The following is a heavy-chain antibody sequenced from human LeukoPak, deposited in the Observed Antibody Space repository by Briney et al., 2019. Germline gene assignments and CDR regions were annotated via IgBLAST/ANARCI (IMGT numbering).Heavy chain of an antibody. CDR3: AKERYSSSWYWDY. J-gene: IGHJ4*02. V-gene: IGHV3-23*01. Sequence: GGSLRLSCAASGFTFRDYAMSWARQAPGKGLEWVSGISGSGGRTYYADSLKGRFTISRDNSKNTLLLQMNSLRVEDTAVYYCAKERYSSSWYWDYWGQGILVTVSS. CDR1: GFTFRDYA. D-gene: IGHD6-13*01. CDR2: ISGSGGRT.